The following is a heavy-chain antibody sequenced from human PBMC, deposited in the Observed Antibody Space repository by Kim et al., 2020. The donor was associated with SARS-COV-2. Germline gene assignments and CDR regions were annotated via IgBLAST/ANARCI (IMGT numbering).Heavy chain of an antibody. CDR3: AIGKIVMVPAALDY. J-gene: IGHJ4*02. D-gene: IGHD2-2*01. V-gene: IGHV1-3*01. CDR1: GYTFSVYA. Sequence: ASVKVSCKASGYTFSVYAMHWVRQAPGQRLEWLGWINSGNGNTKYSQKFQGRVTITRDTSASTVYMELSSLRSEDTAVYYCAIGKIVMVPAALDYWGQGT. CDR2: INSGNGNT.